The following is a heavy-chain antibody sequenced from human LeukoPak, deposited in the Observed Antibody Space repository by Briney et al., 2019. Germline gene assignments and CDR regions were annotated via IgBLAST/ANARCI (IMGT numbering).Heavy chain of an antibody. CDR1: GFTFDDYA. Sequence: GGSLRLSCAASGFTFDDYAMHWVRQAPGKGLEWVSGISWNSGSIGYADSVKGRFTISRDNAKNSLYLQMNSLRAEDTASYYCAKHIRIRAVITGTFDYWGQGTLVTVSS. CDR3: AKHIRIRAVITGTFDY. CDR2: ISWNSGSI. J-gene: IGHJ4*02. D-gene: IGHD1-7*01. V-gene: IGHV3-9*01.